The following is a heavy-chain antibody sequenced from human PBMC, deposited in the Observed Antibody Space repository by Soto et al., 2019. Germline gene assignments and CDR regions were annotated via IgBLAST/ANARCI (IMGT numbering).Heavy chain of an antibody. CDR1: GFTFSSYE. CDR3: AKIIYDFWSGPILTNYYYYGMDV. CDR2: ISSSGSTI. Sequence: GSLRLSCAASGFTFSSYEMNWVRQAPGKGLEWVSYISSSGSTIYYADSVKGRFTISRDNAKNSLCLQMNSLRAEDTAVYYCAKIIYDFWSGPILTNYYYYGMDVWGQGTTVTVSS. V-gene: IGHV3-48*03. D-gene: IGHD3-3*01. J-gene: IGHJ6*02.